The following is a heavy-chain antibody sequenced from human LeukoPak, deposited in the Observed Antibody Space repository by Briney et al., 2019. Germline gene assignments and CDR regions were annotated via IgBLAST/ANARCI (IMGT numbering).Heavy chain of an antibody. Sequence: SETLSLTCTVSGGSNSSSSYYWGWIRQPPGEGLEWIGSIYYSGSTYYNPSLKSRVTISVDTSKNQFSLKLSSVTAADTAVYYCAREGYGDARWGQGTLVTVSS. CDR1: GGSNSSSSYY. J-gene: IGHJ4*02. CDR3: AREGYGDAR. V-gene: IGHV4-39*07. D-gene: IGHD4-17*01. CDR2: IYYSGST.